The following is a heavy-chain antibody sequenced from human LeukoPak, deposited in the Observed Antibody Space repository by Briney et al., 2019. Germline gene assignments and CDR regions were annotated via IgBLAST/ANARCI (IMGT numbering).Heavy chain of an antibody. Sequence: PGGSLRLSCAASGFTFSSYNMNWLRQAPGKGLEWVSYITSSSSTIYYADSVKGRFTISRDNAKNSLYLQMNSLRAEDTAVYYCARDVSYTAYHYYGMDVWGQGTTVTVSS. CDR2: ITSSSSTI. J-gene: IGHJ6*02. CDR1: GFTFSSYN. CDR3: ARDVSYTAYHYYGMDV. V-gene: IGHV3-48*01. D-gene: IGHD1-26*01.